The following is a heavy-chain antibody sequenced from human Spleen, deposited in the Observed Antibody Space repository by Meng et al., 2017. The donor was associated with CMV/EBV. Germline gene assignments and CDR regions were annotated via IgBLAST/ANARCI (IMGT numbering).Heavy chain of an antibody. CDR3: ARDWGDVRGGFDF. CDR1: VDSVTSNSAA. V-gene: IGHV6-1*01. CDR2: TYYRSKYYN. J-gene: IGHJ4*02. Sequence: HLQKYALRPSNPPPTLSLTCATSVDSVTSNSAAWYWIRQSPSRGLEWLGMTYYRSKYYNDYALSVKSRITINPDTSKNQFSLQLNSVTPEDTAIYYCARDWGDVRGGFDFWGQGTLVTVSS. D-gene: IGHD3-10*02.